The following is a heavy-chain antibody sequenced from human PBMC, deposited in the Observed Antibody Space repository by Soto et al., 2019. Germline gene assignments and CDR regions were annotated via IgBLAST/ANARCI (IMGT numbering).Heavy chain of an antibody. J-gene: IGHJ3*02. CDR3: ARVWGGAFDI. V-gene: IGHV4-59*01. CDR1: GGSISSYY. D-gene: IGHD3-10*01. CDR2: IYYSGST. Sequence: QVQLQESGPGLVKPSETLSLTCTVSGGSISSYYWSWIRQPPGKGLEWIGYIYYSGSTNYNPSLTSRVTISVDTSKNQFSLKLGSVTAADTAVSYCARVWGGAFDIWGQGTMVTVSS.